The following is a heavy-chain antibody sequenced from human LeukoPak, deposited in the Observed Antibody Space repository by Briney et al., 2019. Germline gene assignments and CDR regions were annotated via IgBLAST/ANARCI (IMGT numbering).Heavy chain of an antibody. CDR3: ARATATYDFLNY. CDR1: GYTFTGYY. Sequence: GASVKVSCTASGYTFTGYYMHWVRQAPGQGLEWIGWINPNSGGTNSAQKLQGRVTMTRDTSITTASMELRRLRPDDTAVYYCARATATYDFLNYWGQGTLVTVSS. D-gene: IGHD3-3*01. J-gene: IGHJ4*02. V-gene: IGHV1-2*02. CDR2: INPNSGGT.